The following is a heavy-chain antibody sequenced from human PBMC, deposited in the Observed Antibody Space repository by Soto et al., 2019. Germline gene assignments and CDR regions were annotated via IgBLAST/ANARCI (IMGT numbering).Heavy chain of an antibody. V-gene: IGHV1-18*01. D-gene: IGHD5-12*01. CDR3: ARGVRVEMATIYFDY. CDR1: GYTFTSYG. CDR2: ISAYNGNT. Sequence: GASVKVSCKASGYTFTSYGISWVRQAPGQGLEWMGWISAYNGNTNYAQKLQGRVTMTTDTSTSTAYMELSSLRSEDTAVYYCARGVRVEMATIYFDYWGQGTLVTVSS. J-gene: IGHJ4*02.